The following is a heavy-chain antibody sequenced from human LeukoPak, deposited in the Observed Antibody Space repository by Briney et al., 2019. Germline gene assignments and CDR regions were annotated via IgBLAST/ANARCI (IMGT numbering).Heavy chain of an antibody. CDR1: GGSISSYY. CDR2: IYYSGST. CDR3: ARGPSNEFDY. J-gene: IGHJ4*02. V-gene: IGHV4-59*01. D-gene: IGHD1-1*01. Sequence: PSETLSFTCTVSGGSISSYYWSWIRQPPGKGLEWIGYIYYSGSTNYNPSLKSRVTISVDTSKNQFSLKLSSVTAADTAVYYCARGPSNEFDYWGQGTLVTVSS.